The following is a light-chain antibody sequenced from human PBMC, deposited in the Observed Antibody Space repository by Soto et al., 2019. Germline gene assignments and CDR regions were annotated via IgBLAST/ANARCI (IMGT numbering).Light chain of an antibody. Sequence: EIVFTKSPGTPSSFPGDRVTLSCRASQYINTRLAWYQHRPGQAPRLLIYQTSIRAAGIPARFSASGTGTDFTLTISDVQPEDFAVYYCHQRQSWPRTFGQGTKVDIK. J-gene: IGKJ1*01. CDR3: HQRQSWPRT. CDR2: QTS. CDR1: QYINTR. V-gene: IGKV3-11*01.